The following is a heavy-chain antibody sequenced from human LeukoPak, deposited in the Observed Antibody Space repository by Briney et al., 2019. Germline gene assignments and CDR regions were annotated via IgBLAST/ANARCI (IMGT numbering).Heavy chain of an antibody. J-gene: IGHJ4*02. D-gene: IGHD2-8*02. CDR3: ATYRQVLLPFES. CDR2: ISGSGGST. Sequence: GGSLRLSCAASGFTFSTYAMSWVRQAPGKGLEWVSSISGSGGSTYYADSVRGRFTISRDNSKSTLSLQMNSLRAEDTAIYYCATYRQVLLPFESWGQGTLVTVSS. V-gene: IGHV3-23*01. CDR1: GFTFSTYA.